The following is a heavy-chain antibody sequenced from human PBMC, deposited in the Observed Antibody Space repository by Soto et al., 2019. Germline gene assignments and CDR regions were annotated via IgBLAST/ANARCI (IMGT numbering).Heavy chain of an antibody. D-gene: IGHD2-15*01. J-gene: IGHJ4*02. Sequence: QVQLQESGPGLVKPSETLSLTCTVSGGSISSYYWNWIRQPPGKGLEWIGYIYYSGSTNYNPSLKSRLTISVDTSKNQFSLKLSSVTAADTAVYYCAREGSPYCSGGGCPGSYFDNWGQGTLVTVSS. V-gene: IGHV4-59*01. CDR1: GGSISSYY. CDR3: AREGSPYCSGGGCPGSYFDN. CDR2: IYYSGST.